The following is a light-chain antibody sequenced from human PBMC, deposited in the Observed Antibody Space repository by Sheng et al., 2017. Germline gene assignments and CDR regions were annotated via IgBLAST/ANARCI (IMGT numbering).Light chain of an antibody. CDR2: GAS. CDR3: QQYETSPYT. Sequence: ETVLTQSPGALSLSPGDTATLSCRASQSVGANYLAWYQQKPGQAPSLLFSGASDRAAGIPDRFSGSGSGTDFTLTISRLEPEDFAIYYCQQYETSPYTFGQGTNLQIK. V-gene: IGKV3-20*01. J-gene: IGKJ2*01. CDR1: QSVGANY.